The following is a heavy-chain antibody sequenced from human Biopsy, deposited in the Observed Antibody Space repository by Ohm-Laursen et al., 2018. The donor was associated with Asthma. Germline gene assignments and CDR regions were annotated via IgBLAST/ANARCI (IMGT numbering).Heavy chain of an antibody. CDR3: ARAVDYSHYYGIDV. J-gene: IGHJ6*01. CDR1: GYTFSSAG. V-gene: IGHV1-18*01. Sequence: ASVKVSCKASGYTFSSAGITWVRQAPGQGLEWMGWISVYNGNTKVAQKLQDRVTMITDTSTSTAYMELRSLRSDDTAVYFCARAVDYSHYYGIDVWGQGTTV. CDR2: ISVYNGNT. D-gene: IGHD3-10*01.